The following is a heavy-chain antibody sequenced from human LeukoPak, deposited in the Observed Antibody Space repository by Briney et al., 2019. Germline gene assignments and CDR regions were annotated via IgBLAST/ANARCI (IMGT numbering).Heavy chain of an antibody. CDR3: AKAASLVRSWFDP. V-gene: IGHV3-23*01. D-gene: IGHD6-6*01. J-gene: IGHJ5*02. Sequence: GGSLRLSCAASGFTFSSYAMSWVRQAPGKGLEWVSSISGSGGSTYYADSVKGRFALSRDNSKNTLYLQMNSLRAEDTAVYYCAKAASLVRSWFDPWGQGTLVTVSS. CDR2: ISGSGGST. CDR1: GFTFSSYA.